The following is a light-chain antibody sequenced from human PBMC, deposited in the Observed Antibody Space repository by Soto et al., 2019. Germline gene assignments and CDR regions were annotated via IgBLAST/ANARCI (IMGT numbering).Light chain of an antibody. CDR2: KAS. CDR3: QQYNSYPLT. J-gene: IGKJ4*01. CDR1: QSISSW. Sequence: DIQMTQSPSTLSASVGDRVTITCRASQSISSWLAWYQQKPGKAPKLLIYKASSLESGVPSRFSGSGSGTEFTLTISSLQPDDSASYYCQQYNSYPLTFGGGTKVEIK. V-gene: IGKV1-5*03.